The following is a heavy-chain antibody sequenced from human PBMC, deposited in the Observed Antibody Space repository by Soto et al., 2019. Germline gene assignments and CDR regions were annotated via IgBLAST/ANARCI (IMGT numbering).Heavy chain of an antibody. J-gene: IGHJ4*02. CDR2: IYYSGNA. D-gene: IGHD3-22*01. Sequence: SETLSLTCTVSGGSISSGNYYWSWIRQPPGKGLEWIGFIYYSGNAYYNPSLKRRFSISVDTSKNQFSLQLSSVTVADTAVYYCARDFKRDRSPPGPLEYWGLGNLVTFSS. CDR1: GGSISSGNYY. CDR3: ARDFKRDRSPPGPLEY. V-gene: IGHV4-30-4*01.